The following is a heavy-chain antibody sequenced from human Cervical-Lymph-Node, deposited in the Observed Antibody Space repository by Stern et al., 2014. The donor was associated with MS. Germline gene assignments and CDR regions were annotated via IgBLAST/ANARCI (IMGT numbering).Heavy chain of an antibody. J-gene: IGHJ5*02. V-gene: IGHV1-69*06. CDR2: IIPLVNTT. D-gene: IGHD1-26*01. Sequence: VQLVESGAEVKRPGSSVKGSCKASGGTFSTSGITWVRQAPGQGLEWMGGIIPLVNTTIYSRKFQGRLTITADKYTSTAYMALNSLKSDDTAVYFCARDLGVGPTVSWGQGTVVTVSS. CDR1: GGTFSTSG. CDR3: ARDLGVGPTVS.